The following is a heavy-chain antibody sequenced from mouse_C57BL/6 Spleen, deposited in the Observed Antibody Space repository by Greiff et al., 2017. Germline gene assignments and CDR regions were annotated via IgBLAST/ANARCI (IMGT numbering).Heavy chain of an antibody. J-gene: IGHJ4*01. Sequence: QVQLKESGAELVKPGASVKISCKASGYAFSSYWMTWVKQRPGKGLEWIGQIYPGDGDTTYNGKFKGKATLTADKSSSTAYMQLSSLTSEDSAVYFCAKGKMDYWGQGTSGTVSS. V-gene: IGHV1-80*01. CDR2: IYPGDGDT. CDR3: AKGKMDY. CDR1: GYAFSSYW.